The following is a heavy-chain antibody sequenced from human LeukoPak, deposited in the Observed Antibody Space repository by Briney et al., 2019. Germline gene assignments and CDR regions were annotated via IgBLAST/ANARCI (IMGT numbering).Heavy chain of an antibody. CDR1: GFTFSSNA. V-gene: IGHV3-64*01. J-gene: IGHJ3*02. CDR2: ISSTGTST. CDR3: AKGFWSGYMDDAFDI. D-gene: IGHD3-3*01. Sequence: GGSLRLSCAASGFTFSSNAMHWVRQAPGKGLEYVSAISSTGTSTYYANSVKGRFTISRDNSKNTLYLQMNSLRAEDTAVYYCAKGFWSGYMDDAFDIWGQGTIVTVSS.